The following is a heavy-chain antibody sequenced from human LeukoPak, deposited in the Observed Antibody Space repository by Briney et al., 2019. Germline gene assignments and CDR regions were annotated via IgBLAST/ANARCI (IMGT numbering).Heavy chain of an antibody. V-gene: IGHV3-7*01. CDR1: GFTFSSHG. D-gene: IGHD1-26*01. CDR3: ARDKIVGATHFDY. J-gene: IGHJ4*02. CDR2: IKQDGSEK. Sequence: GGSLRLSCAASGFTFSSHGMHWVRQAPGKGLEWVANIKQDGSEKYYVDSVKGRFTISRDNAKNSLYLQMNSLGAEDTAVYYCARDKIVGATHFDYWGQGTLVTVSS.